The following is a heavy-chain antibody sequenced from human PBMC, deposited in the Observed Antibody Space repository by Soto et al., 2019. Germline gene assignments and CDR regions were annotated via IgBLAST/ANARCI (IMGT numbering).Heavy chain of an antibody. V-gene: IGHV3-23*01. CDR3: AKVEMGWFAH. CDR2: ISGSGGHT. Sequence: GGSLRLSCAGSGFSFFSYAMSWVRQAPGKGLEWVSTISGSGGHTYYADSVKGRFVVSRDNDKNTVYLHMNSLTGEDTAISFCAKVEMGWFAHWGQGTQVTVSS. CDR1: GFSFFSYA. D-gene: IGHD2-8*01. J-gene: IGHJ5*02.